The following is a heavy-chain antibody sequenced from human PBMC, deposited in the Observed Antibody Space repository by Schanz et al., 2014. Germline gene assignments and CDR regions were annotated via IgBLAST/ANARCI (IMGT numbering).Heavy chain of an antibody. CDR2: VKSDGCNT. J-gene: IGHJ3*02. CDR1: GFTFSIYW. CDR3: ARKMKLGVYGGKGHDSLDI. Sequence: EVQLLESGGGLVQPGGSLRLSCAASGFTFSIYWMHWVRQVPGKGLVWVSRVKSDGCNTDYADSVTGRFTISRDNAKNTLYLQMNTLRAEDTAVYYCARKMKLGVYGGKGHDSLDIWGQGTMVTVSS. D-gene: IGHD4-17*01. V-gene: IGHV3-74*02.